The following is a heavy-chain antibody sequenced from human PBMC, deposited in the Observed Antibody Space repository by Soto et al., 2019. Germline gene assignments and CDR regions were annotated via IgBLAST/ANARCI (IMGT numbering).Heavy chain of an antibody. V-gene: IGHV1-69*01. D-gene: IGHD3-22*01. J-gene: IGHJ4*02. Sequence: QVQLVQSGAEVRKPGSSVKVSCKASGGTFSRHAISWVREAPGQGLEWMGGIIPIFGTANHAQKFQGRVTIIADQTTSPDYMELSSLRSEDKAMYYCARGWGYDSNDYYYAYWGQGTLVIVSS. CDR1: GGTFSRHA. CDR3: ARGWGYDSNDYYYAY. CDR2: IIPIFGTA.